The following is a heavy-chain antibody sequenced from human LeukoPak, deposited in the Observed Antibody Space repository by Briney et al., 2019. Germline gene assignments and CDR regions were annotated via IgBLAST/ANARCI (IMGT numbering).Heavy chain of an antibody. V-gene: IGHV4-38-2*02. J-gene: IGHJ6*03. CDR1: GYSISSGYY. D-gene: IGHD6-19*01. CDR2: IYHSGST. Sequence: SETLSLTCTVSGYSISSGYYWGWIRQPPGKGLEWIGSIYHSGSTYYNPSLKSRVTISVDTSKNQFSLKLSSVTAAGTAVYYCARVVAGGGGNYYYYYMDVWGKGTTVTVSS. CDR3: ARVVAGGGGNYYYYYMDV.